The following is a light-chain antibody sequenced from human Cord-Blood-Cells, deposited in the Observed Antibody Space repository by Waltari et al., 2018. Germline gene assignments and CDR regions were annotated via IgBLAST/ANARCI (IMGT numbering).Light chain of an antibody. CDR3: QQLNSYPIT. V-gene: IGKV1-9*01. CDR1: QGISSY. Sequence: IQLTQSPSSLSASVGDRVTITCRASQGISSYLAWYQQKPGKAPKLLTYAASTLQSGVPSRCSGSGSGTDFTLTISSLQPEDFATYYCQQLNSYPITFGQGTRLEIK. J-gene: IGKJ5*01. CDR2: AAS.